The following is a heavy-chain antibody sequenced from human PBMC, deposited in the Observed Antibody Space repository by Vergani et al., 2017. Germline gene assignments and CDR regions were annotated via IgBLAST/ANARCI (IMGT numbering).Heavy chain of an antibody. CDR3: AXPMTTVTTWYWFDP. CDR2: ISSSSSTI. Sequence: EVQLVESGGGLVQPGGSLRLSCAASGFTFSSYSMNWVRQAPGKGLEWVSYISSSSSTIYYADSVKGRFTISRDNAKNSLYLQMNSLRAEDTAVYYCAXPMTTVTTWYWFDPWGQGTLVTVSS. J-gene: IGHJ5*02. D-gene: IGHD4-17*01. CDR1: GFTFSSYS. V-gene: IGHV3-48*01.